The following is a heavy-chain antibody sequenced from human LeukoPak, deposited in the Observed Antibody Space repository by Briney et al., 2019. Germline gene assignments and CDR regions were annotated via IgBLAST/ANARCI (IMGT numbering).Heavy chain of an antibody. Sequence: PGGSLRLSCAASGFTFSTYWMSWVRQAPGKGLEWVANIEQSGSGKYYVDSVKGRFTISRDNAKNSLYLQMNSLRAEDTAVYYCVRRVATSTFDYWGQGTLVTVSS. J-gene: IGHJ4*02. V-gene: IGHV3-7*04. CDR3: VRRVATSTFDY. D-gene: IGHD5-12*01. CDR1: GFTFSTYW. CDR2: IEQSGSGK.